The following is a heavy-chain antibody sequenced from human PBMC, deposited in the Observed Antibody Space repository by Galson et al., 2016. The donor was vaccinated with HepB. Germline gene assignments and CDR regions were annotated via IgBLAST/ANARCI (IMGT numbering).Heavy chain of an antibody. CDR2: IYYSGST. Sequence: SETLSLTCTVSGGSITDYYWNWIRQPPGKGLEWIGYIYYSGSTNYNPSLKSRVTISVDMSKNPFYLNLTSVTSADTAVYYCTRESGSGSYAYLDSWGRGALVTVSS. V-gene: IGHV4-59*01. J-gene: IGHJ4*02. CDR3: TRESGSGSYAYLDS. CDR1: GGSITDYY. D-gene: IGHD3-10*01.